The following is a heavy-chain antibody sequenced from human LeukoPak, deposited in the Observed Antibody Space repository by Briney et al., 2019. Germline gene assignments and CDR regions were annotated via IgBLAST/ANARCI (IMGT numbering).Heavy chain of an antibody. D-gene: IGHD5-24*01. CDR1: GYSFTSYW. CDR2: IYPGDSDT. Sequence: GESLKISCKGSGYSFTSYWIGWVRQMPGKGLEWMGIIYPGDSDTRYSPSFQGQVTISADKSISTAYLQWSSLKASDTAMYYCARLPTRLGGWLQLSYWGQGTLVTVSS. CDR3: ARLPTRLGGWLQLSY. J-gene: IGHJ4*02. V-gene: IGHV5-51*01.